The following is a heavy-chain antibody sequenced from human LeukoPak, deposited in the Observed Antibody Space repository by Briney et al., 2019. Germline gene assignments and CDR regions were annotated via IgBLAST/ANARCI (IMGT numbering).Heavy chain of an antibody. J-gene: IGHJ4*02. CDR3: VRNWAY. CDR1: GFTFSGYA. V-gene: IGHV3-23*01. Sequence: GGSLRLSCAASGFTFSGYAMSWVRQAPGKGLEWVSTISVSGGTYHAASVKGRFTVSRDNSKNMLYLQMNSLAAEDTAVYYCVRNWAYWGQGTLVTVSS. CDR2: ISVSGGT. D-gene: IGHD7-27*01.